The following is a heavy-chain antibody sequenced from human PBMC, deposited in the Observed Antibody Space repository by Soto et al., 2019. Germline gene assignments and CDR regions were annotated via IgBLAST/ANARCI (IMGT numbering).Heavy chain of an antibody. CDR1: GFTFIKYA. D-gene: IGHD6-19*01. V-gene: IGHV1-3*01. CDR3: ARDYADIAVAGIPRLAH. CDR2: INAGNGNT. J-gene: IGHJ4*01. Sequence: QVHLVQSGAEVKKPGASVNVSCKASGFTFIKYAMHWVRQAPGQRPEWMGWINAGNGNTRYSQRWQGRVTITRDTSASTVYMDLSSLRSEDTAVYYCARDYADIAVAGIPRLAHWGQGTLVTVSS.